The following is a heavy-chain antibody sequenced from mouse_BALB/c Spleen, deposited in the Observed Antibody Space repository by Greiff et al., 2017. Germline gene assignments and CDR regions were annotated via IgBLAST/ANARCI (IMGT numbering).Heavy chain of an antibody. CDR2: IDPFNGGT. CDR1: GYSFTSYY. V-gene: IGHV1S135*01. D-gene: IGHD2-1*01. Sequence: EVQLQQSGPELMKPGASVKISCKASGYSFTSYYMHWVKQSHGKSLEWIGYIDPFNGGTSYNQKFKGKATLTVDKSSSTAYMHLSSLTSEDSAVYYCARRDGNYERAMDYWGQGTSVTVSS. CDR3: ARRDGNYERAMDY. J-gene: IGHJ4*01.